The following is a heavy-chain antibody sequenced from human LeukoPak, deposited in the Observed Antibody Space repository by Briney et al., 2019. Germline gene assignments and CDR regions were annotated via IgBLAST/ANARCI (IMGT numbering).Heavy chain of an antibody. Sequence: GTLSLTCAVFVDSISSSKWWSWVRQAPGKGLEWVSAISGSGGSTYYADSVKGRFTISRDNSKNTLYLQMNSLRAEDTAVYYCGRYYYGSGSGLDVWGQGTTVTVSS. J-gene: IGHJ6*02. CDR3: GRYYYGSGSGLDV. CDR2: ISGSGGST. V-gene: IGHV3-23*01. D-gene: IGHD3-10*01. CDR1: VDSISSSK.